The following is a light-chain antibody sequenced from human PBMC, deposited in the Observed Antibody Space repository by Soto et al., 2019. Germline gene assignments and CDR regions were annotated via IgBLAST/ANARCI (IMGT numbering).Light chain of an antibody. V-gene: IGKV1-5*03. Sequence: DIQLTQSPSTLSASEGDTITITCRASQSINTWLAWYQQRPGKAPKLLIYKASSLEGGVPSRFSGSGSGTEFSLTISSLQPDDFGTYYCQQYDTSPLTFGGGTKVDI. CDR3: QQYDTSPLT. CDR1: QSINTW. CDR2: KAS. J-gene: IGKJ4*01.